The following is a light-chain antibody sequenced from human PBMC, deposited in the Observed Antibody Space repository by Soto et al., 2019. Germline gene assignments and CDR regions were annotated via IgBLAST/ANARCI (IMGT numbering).Light chain of an antibody. CDR2: KAS. J-gene: IGKJ4*01. V-gene: IGKV1-12*01. CDR1: QDISTW. CDR3: HQASSFPLS. Sequence: DILMTQSPSTLSASVGDRVTITCRASQDISTWLAWYQQKPGRAPNLLIYKASTLQTGVPSRFSGSGSGTDFTLTITNLQPEDFATYYCHQASSFPLSFGGGTKVDIK.